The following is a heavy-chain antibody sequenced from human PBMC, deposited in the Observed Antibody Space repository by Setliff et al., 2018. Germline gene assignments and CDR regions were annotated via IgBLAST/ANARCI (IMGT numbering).Heavy chain of an antibody. CDR1: GDSMIGYY. D-gene: IGHD3-22*01. CDR3: ARLYHNDNSADFRRAPFDV. J-gene: IGHJ3*01. CDR2: VYSGGSP. V-gene: IGHV4-59*01. Sequence: SETLSLTCKVSGDSMIGYYWSWIRQPPGKGLDWIGYVYSGGSPNYSPSFRSRVTMSIDTSKNQFSLKLKSVTAADTAVYYCARLYHNDNSADFRRAPFDVWGQGMMVTVSS.